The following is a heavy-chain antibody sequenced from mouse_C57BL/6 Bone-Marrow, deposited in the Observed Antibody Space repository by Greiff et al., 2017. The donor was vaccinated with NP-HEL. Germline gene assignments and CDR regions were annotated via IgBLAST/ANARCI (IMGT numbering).Heavy chain of an antibody. Sequence: VQLQQSGPELVKPGASVKISCKASGYTFTDYYMNWVKQSHGKSLEWIGDINPNNGGTSYNQKFKGKATLTVDKSSSTAYMELRSLTSEDSAVYYCARGSSGGNYYAMDYWGQGTSVTVSS. V-gene: IGHV1-26*01. J-gene: IGHJ4*01. CDR3: ARGSSGGNYYAMDY. D-gene: IGHD1-1*01. CDR1: GYTFTDYY. CDR2: INPNNGGT.